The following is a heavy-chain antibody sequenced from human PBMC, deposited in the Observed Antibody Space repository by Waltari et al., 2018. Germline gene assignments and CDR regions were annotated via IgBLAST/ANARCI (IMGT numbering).Heavy chain of an antibody. CDR1: VLSLRNSGVG. J-gene: IGHJ5*02. Sequence: HITLQESGPTQVTPTQTLTRTCTFPVLSLRNSGVGVGRTRQPPGKALEWLALISGNDDKRESPSRKSRLTSAKDTSEHQEVTTVSSRDPVDSATEYSARGMVVVPVARNRIEPWVRGTLATVAS. CDR2: ISGNDDK. V-gene: IGHV2-5*01. CDR3: ARGMVVVPVARNRIEP. D-gene: IGHD2-2*01.